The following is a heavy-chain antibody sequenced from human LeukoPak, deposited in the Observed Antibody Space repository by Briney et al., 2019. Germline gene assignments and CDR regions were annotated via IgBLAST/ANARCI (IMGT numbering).Heavy chain of an antibody. D-gene: IGHD3-9*01. V-gene: IGHV3-23*01. CDR3: AKDYLYYDILTGIDY. CDR2: ISRSGGST. J-gene: IGHJ4*02. CDR1: GFTFSSYA. Sequence: QSGGSLRLSCAASGFTFSSYAMKWVRQAPGKGLEWVSGISRSGGSTYYADSVKGRFTISRDNSKNTLYLQMNSLGVEDTAVYYCAKDYLYYDILTGIDYWGQGTLVTVSS.